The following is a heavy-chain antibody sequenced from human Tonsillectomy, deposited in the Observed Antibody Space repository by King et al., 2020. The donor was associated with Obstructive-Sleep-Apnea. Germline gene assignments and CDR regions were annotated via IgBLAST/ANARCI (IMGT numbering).Heavy chain of an antibody. CDR3: AKDRNDYGDYESNGMDV. J-gene: IGHJ6*02. D-gene: IGHD4-17*01. CDR2: IWYDGSNK. V-gene: IGHV3-33*06. CDR1: GFTFSSYG. Sequence: VQLVESGGGVVQPGRSLRISCAASGFTFSSYGMHWVRQAPGKGLEWEAVIWYDGSNKYYADSVKGRFTISRDNSKNTLYLQMNSLRAEDTAVYYCAKDRNDYGDYESNGMDVWGQGTTVTVSS.